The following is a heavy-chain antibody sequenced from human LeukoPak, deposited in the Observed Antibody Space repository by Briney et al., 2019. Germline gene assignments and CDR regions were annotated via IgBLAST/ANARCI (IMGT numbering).Heavy chain of an antibody. J-gene: IGHJ4*02. Sequence: GASVKVSCKASRYTFTGYYMHWVRQAPGQGLEWMGWVDPNNGGTNYAQQFQGRVTMTRDTSISTAYMELSSLRSDDTAVYYCARDSIVGARFDYWGQGTLVTVSS. D-gene: IGHD1-26*01. CDR1: RYTFTGYY. CDR2: VDPNNGGT. V-gene: IGHV1-2*02. CDR3: ARDSIVGARFDY.